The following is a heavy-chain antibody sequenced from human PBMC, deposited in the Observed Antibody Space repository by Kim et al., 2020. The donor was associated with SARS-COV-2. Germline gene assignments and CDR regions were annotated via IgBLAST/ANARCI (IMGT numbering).Heavy chain of an antibody. CDR1: GFTFSSYA. CDR2: ISYDGSNK. J-gene: IGHJ4*01. Sequence: GGSLRLSCAASGFTFSSYAMHWVRQAPGKGLEWVAVISYDGSNKYYADSVKGRFTISRDNSKNTLYLQMNSLRAEDTAVYYCARGGYDSSCYPGIFDYWG. V-gene: IGHV3-30*04. D-gene: IGHD3-22*01. CDR3: ARGGYDSSCYPGIFDY.